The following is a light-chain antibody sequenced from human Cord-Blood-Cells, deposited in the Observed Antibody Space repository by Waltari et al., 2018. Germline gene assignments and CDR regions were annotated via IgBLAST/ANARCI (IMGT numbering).Light chain of an antibody. Sequence: QSALTQPPSVSGSPGQSVTISCTGTSSDVGSYNRFSWYQQPPGTAPKLMIYEFSNRPSGVPDRFSGSKSGNTASLTISGLQAEDEADYYCSSYTSSSTFVVFGGGTKLTVL. CDR3: SSYTSSSTFVV. CDR1: SSDVGSYNR. V-gene: IGLV2-18*02. J-gene: IGLJ2*01. CDR2: EFS.